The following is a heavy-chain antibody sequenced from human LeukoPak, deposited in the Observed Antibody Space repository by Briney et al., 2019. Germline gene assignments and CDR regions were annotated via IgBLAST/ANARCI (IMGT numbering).Heavy chain of an antibody. CDR1: GFTFSSYE. J-gene: IGHJ6*02. V-gene: IGHV3-48*03. CDR2: ISGSGGST. D-gene: IGHD2-2*01. CDR3: ARTDIVVVPAATGDYYYYGMDV. Sequence: GGSLRLSCAASGFTFSSYEMNWVRQAPGKGLEWVSAISGSGGSTYYADSVKGRFTISRDNAKNSLYLQMNSLRAEDTAVYYCARTDIVVVPAATGDYYYYGMDVWGQGTTVTVSS.